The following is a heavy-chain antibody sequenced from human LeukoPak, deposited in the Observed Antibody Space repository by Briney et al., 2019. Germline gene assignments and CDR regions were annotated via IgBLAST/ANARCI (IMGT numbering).Heavy chain of an antibody. V-gene: IGHV3-23*01. CDR3: AKDISSVVPRGFDF. Sequence: PGGSLRLSCAASGFTFSTYAMSWVRQAPGTGLDWVSTISGSAGSTYYADSVKGRFTISRDNSKNTLYVQMNSLRADDTAIYYCAKDISSVVPRGFDFWGQGTLVTVSS. D-gene: IGHD2-15*01. CDR1: GFTFSTYA. CDR2: ISGSAGST. J-gene: IGHJ4*02.